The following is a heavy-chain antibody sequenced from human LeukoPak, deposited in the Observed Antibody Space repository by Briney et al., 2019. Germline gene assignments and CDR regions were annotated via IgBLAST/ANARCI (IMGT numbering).Heavy chain of an antibody. CDR3: ARDSGYSYGSPFDY. J-gene: IGHJ4*02. Sequence: GSLRLSCAASGFTFSSYSMNWVRQAPGKGLEWVSSISSSSSYIYYADSVKGRFTISRDNAKNSLYLQMNSLRAEDTAVYYCARDSGYSYGSPFDYWGQGTLVTVSS. CDR1: GFTFSSYS. D-gene: IGHD5-18*01. CDR2: ISSSSSYI. V-gene: IGHV3-21*01.